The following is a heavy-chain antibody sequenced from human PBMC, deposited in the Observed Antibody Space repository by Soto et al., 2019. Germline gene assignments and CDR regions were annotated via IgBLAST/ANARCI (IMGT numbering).Heavy chain of an antibody. J-gene: IGHJ4*02. Sequence: PSETLSLTCTVSGGSVSSGGYYWSWIRQHPGTGLEWIGYIYYSGTTYFNLSLKSRASISLDTSKNEFSLKLTSVTAADTAVYYCARRALPQCINGVCYKDGFWDYWGQGALVTVSS. D-gene: IGHD2-8*01. CDR2: IYYSGTT. CDR1: GGSVSSGGYY. CDR3: ARRALPQCINGVCYKDGFWDY. V-gene: IGHV4-31*03.